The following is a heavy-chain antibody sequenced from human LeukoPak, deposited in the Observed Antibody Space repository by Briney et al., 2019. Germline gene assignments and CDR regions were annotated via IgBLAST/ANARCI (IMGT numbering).Heavy chain of an antibody. V-gene: IGHV1-2*02. CDR2: INPNSGGT. CDR1: GYTFTGYY. D-gene: IGHD3-10*01. J-gene: IGHJ4*02. CDR3: ARSEGYYYGSGSFFDY. Sequence: ASVKVSCKASGYTFTGYYMHWVRQAPGQGLEWMGWINPNSGGTNYAQEFRGRVTMTRDTSISTAYMELSRLRSDDTAVYYCARSEGYYYGSGSFFDYWGQGTLVTVSS.